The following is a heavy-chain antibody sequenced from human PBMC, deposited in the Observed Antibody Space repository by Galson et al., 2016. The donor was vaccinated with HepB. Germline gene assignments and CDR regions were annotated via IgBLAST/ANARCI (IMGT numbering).Heavy chain of an antibody. V-gene: IGHV3-7*03. D-gene: IGHD1-1*01. CDR1: GFTFNTYA. CDR2: INQDGSEK. Sequence: SLRLSCAASGFTFNTYAMTWVRQAPGKGLEWVANINQDGSEKHYLDSVRGRFTISRDNAKNSLYLQMNSLRAEDTAVYFCARAYQYTLDYWGQGTLVTVSS. CDR3: ARAYQYTLDY. J-gene: IGHJ4*02.